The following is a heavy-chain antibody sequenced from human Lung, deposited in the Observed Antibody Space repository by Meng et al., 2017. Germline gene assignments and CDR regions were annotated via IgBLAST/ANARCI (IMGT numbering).Heavy chain of an antibody. Sequence: EVQLVESGGGLVQPGGSPRLSCAASGFTFTDHWMHWVRQGPGKGLVWVSRINRDGTKPTYADSVKGRFTISRDNAKNTLYLQMNNLRAEDTAFYYCTNDRLNHWGQGALVTVSS. CDR3: TNDRLNH. J-gene: IGHJ1*01. CDR1: GFTFTDHW. CDR2: INRDGTKP. V-gene: IGHV3-74*01. D-gene: IGHD1-1*01.